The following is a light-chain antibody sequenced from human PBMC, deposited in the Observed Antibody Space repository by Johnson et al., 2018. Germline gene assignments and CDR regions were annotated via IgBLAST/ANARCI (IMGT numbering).Light chain of an antibody. CDR1: SSNIGNNY. J-gene: IGLJ1*01. Sequence: QSVLTQPPSVSAAPGQKVTISCSGSSSNIGNNYVSWYQQLPGTAPKLLIYENNKRPSGIPDRFSGSKSGTSATLGITGLQTGDAADYYRGTWDSSLSAGNVFGTGTKFTVL. CDR2: ENN. V-gene: IGLV1-51*02. CDR3: GTWDSSLSAGNV.